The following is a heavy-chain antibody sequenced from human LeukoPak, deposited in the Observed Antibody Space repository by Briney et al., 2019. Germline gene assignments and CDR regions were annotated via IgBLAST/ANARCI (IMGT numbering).Heavy chain of an antibody. Sequence: SETPSLTCAVYGGSFSGYYWSWIRQPPGKGLEWIGEINHSGSTNYNPSLKGRVTISVDTSKNQFSLKLSSVTAADTAVYYCARGDAKHYDLLLGLDYWGQGTLVTVSS. J-gene: IGHJ4*02. D-gene: IGHD3-3*01. CDR2: INHSGST. V-gene: IGHV4-34*01. CDR3: ARGDAKHYDLLLGLDY. CDR1: GGSFSGYY.